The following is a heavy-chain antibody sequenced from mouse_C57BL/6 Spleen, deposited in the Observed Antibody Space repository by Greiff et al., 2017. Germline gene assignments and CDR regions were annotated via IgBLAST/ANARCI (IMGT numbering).Heavy chain of an antibody. CDR3: ATTPYYSNLDY. Sequence: QVQLQQSGAELVKPGASVKVSCKASGYTFTSYWMHWVKQRPGQGLEWIGRIHPSDSDTNYNQKFKGKATLTVDKSSSTAYMQLSSLTSEDSAVDYGATTPYYSNLDYWGQGTTLTVSS. J-gene: IGHJ2*01. CDR1: GYTFTSYW. CDR2: IHPSDSDT. V-gene: IGHV1-74*01. D-gene: IGHD2-5*01.